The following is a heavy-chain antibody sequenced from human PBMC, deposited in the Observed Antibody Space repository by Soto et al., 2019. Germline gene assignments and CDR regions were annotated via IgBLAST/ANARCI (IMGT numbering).Heavy chain of an antibody. CDR2: LYPGDSDS. Sequence: PGESLKISCKGSGYSFTTYWIGWVRQMPGKGLEWMGNLYPGDSDSSYSPSFQGQVTMSADKSLSTASLQWRSLKASDPPMYFCARHVNVGGNVAAFEIWGQGTMVAVSS. J-gene: IGHJ3*02. CDR3: ARHVNVGGNVAAFEI. CDR1: GYSFTTYW. D-gene: IGHD3-10*01. V-gene: IGHV5-51*01.